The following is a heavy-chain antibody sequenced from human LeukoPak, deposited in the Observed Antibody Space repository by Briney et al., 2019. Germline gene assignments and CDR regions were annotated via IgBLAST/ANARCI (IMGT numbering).Heavy chain of an antibody. CDR3: ARDLWMEAVANYDYYYGMDV. CDR2: ISAYNGNT. V-gene: IGHV1-18*04. CDR1: GYTFTSYG. J-gene: IGHJ6*04. Sequence: ASVKVSCKASGYTFTSYGISGVRQAPGQGLEWMGWISAYNGNTNYAQKLQGRVTMTTDTSTSTAYMELRSLRSDDTAVYYCARDLWMEAVANYDYYYGMDVWGKGTTVTVSS. D-gene: IGHD6-19*01.